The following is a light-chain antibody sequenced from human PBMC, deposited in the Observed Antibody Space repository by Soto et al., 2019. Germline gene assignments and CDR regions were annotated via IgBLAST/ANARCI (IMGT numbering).Light chain of an antibody. Sequence: IQLTQSPSSLSASVGDRVTITCRASQGISSYLGWYQQKPGKAPNLLIYDASTLHSGVPSRFSGSGSGTDFTLTISSLQPEDFATYYCQQSYSTPPWTFGQGTKVDIK. V-gene: IGKV1-39*01. CDR1: QGISSY. CDR2: DAS. J-gene: IGKJ1*01. CDR3: QQSYSTPPWT.